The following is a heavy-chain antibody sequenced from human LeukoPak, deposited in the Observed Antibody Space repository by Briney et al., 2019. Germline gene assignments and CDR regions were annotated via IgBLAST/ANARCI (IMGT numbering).Heavy chain of an antibody. V-gene: IGHV4-34*01. J-gene: IGHJ6*03. CDR3: ARGGRSARHTPKPYPNYYYYYMDV. Sequence: SETLSLTCAVYGGSFSGYYWSWIRQPPGKGLEWIGEINHSGSTNYNPSLKSRVTISVDTSKNQFSLKLSSVTAADTAVYYCARGGRSARHTPKPYPNYYYYYMDVWGKGTTVTASS. CDR2: INHSGST. CDR1: GGSFSGYY. D-gene: IGHD6-6*01.